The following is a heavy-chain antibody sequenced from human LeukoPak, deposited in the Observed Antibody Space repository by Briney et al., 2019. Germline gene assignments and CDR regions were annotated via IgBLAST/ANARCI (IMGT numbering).Heavy chain of an antibody. CDR2: IKHDGSEK. CDR3: ARDGGGWLQLYYFDS. CDR1: GFSFSSYW. Sequence: GGTLRLSCAASGFSFSSYWMSWVRQAPGKGLEWVANIKHDGSEKYYVDSVKGRFTISRDNAKNSLSLQMNSLRAEDTAVYYRARDGGGWLQLYYFDSWGQGTLVTVSS. D-gene: IGHD5-24*01. V-gene: IGHV3-7*05. J-gene: IGHJ4*02.